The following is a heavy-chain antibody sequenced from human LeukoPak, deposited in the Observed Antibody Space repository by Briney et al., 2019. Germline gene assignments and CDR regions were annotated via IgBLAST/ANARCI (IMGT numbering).Heavy chain of an antibody. V-gene: IGHV4-34*01. CDR1: GGSFSGCY. CDR3: AARPFIGYCSGGSCYRPKFDP. Sequence: PSETLSLTCAVYGGSFSGCYWSWIRQPPGKGLEWIGEINHSGSTNYNPSLKSRVTISVDTSKNQFSLKLSSVTAADTAVYYCAARPFIGYCSGGSCYRPKFDPWGQGTLVTVSS. D-gene: IGHD2-15*01. J-gene: IGHJ5*02. CDR2: INHSGST.